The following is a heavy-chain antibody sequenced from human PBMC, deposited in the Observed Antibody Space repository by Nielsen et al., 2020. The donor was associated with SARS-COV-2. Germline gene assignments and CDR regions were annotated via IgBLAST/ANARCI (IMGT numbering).Heavy chain of an antibody. CDR3: AKDISSGSYGDAFDI. V-gene: IGHV3-9*01. Sequence: SLKISCAASGFTFDDYAMHWVRQAPGKGLEWVSGISWNSGSIGYADSVKGRFTISRDNSKNTLYLQMNSLRAEDTAVYYCAKDISSGSYGDAFDIWGQGTMVTVSS. J-gene: IGHJ3*02. CDR2: ISWNSGSI. CDR1: GFTFDDYA. D-gene: IGHD1-26*01.